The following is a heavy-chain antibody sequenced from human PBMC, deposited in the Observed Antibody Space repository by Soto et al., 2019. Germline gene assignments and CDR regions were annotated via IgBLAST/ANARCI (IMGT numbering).Heavy chain of an antibody. Sequence: LRLSCAASGFTFSSYAMSWVRQAPGKGLEWVSAISGSGGSTYYADSVKGRFTISRDNSKNTLYLQMNSLRAEDTAVYYCARSGIKGRGGDYWGQGTLVTVSS. CDR3: ARSGIKGRGGDY. J-gene: IGHJ4*02. CDR1: GFTFSSYA. V-gene: IGHV3-23*01. CDR2: ISGSGGST. D-gene: IGHD1-26*01.